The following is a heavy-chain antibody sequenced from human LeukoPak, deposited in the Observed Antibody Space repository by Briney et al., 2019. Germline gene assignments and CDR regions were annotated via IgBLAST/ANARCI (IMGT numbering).Heavy chain of an antibody. CDR2: ISSSSSYI. CDR3: ASDRSDCSSTSCYTGVLDY. V-gene: IGHV3-21*01. Sequence: GGSLRLSCAASGFTLRSYSMNWVRQAPGKGLEWVSSISSSSSYIYYADSVKGRFTISRDNAKNSLYLQMNSLRAEDTAVYYCASDRSDCSSTSCYTGVLDYWGQGTLVTVSS. J-gene: IGHJ4*02. D-gene: IGHD2-2*02. CDR1: GFTLRSYS.